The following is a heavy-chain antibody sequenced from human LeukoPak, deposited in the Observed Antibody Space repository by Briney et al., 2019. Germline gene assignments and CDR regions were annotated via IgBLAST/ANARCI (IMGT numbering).Heavy chain of an antibody. J-gene: IGHJ6*03. CDR1: GYTFTGHY. CDR2: IHPNTGGT. CDR3: AREGSPFYYYYMDV. V-gene: IGHV1-2*02. D-gene: IGHD2-15*01. Sequence: ASVKVSCKASGYTFTGHYIHWVRQAPGQGLEWMGWIHPNTGGTKYAQKLQGRVTMTTDTSTSIAYMELRSLRSDDTAVYYCAREGSPFYYYYMDVWGKGTTVTVSS.